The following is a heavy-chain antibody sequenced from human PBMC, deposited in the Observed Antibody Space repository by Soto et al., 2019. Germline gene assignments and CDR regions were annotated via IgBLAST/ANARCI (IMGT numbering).Heavy chain of an antibody. J-gene: IGHJ5*02. CDR3: ARRHTSSSGEWFDP. V-gene: IGHV5-51*01. CDR1: GYTFTSYW. Sequence: GESLKISCKGSGYTFTSYWIGWMRQMPGKGLEWMGIIYPGDSDTRYSPSFQGQVTISADKSISTAYLQWSSLKASDSGMYFCARRHTSSSGEWFDPWGQGTLVTVSS. D-gene: IGHD6-6*01. CDR2: IYPGDSDT.